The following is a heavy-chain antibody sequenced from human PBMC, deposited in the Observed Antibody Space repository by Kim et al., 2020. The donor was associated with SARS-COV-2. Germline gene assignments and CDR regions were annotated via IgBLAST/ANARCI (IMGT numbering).Heavy chain of an antibody. CDR2: ISYDGSNK. D-gene: IGHD3-10*01. Sequence: GGSLRLSCAASGFTFSSYGMHWVRQAPGKGLEWVAVISYDGSNKYYADSVKGRFTISRDNSKNTLYLQMNSLRAEDTAVYYCAKDPTVRGVIINRMDVWGQGTTVTVSS. CDR3: AKDPTVRGVIINRMDV. CDR1: GFTFSSYG. J-gene: IGHJ6*02. V-gene: IGHV3-30*18.